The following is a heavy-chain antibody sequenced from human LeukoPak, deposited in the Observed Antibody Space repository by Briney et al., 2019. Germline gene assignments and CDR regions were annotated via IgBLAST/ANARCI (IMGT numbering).Heavy chain of an antibody. CDR3: ARSRGPGSHWFDP. CDR1: GFTFSNYA. CDR2: LSDDT. V-gene: IGHV3-23*01. Sequence: PGESLRLSCAASGFTFSNYALSWVRQAPGKGLEWVLTLSDDTYYADSVKGRSTISRDNSKNTLWLQMNNLRAEDTALYFCARSRGPGSHWFDPWGQGALVTVSS. J-gene: IGHJ5*02. D-gene: IGHD3-10*01.